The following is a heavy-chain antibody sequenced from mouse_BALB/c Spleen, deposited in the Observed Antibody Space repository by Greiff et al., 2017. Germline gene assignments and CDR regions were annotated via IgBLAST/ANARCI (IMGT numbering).Heavy chain of an antibody. D-gene: IGHD2-14*01. J-gene: IGHJ2*01. CDR3: ARSGVRQGGYYFDY. Sequence: EVQLQQSGPELVKPGASVKIPCKASGYTFTDYNMDWVKQSHGKSLEWIGDINPNNGGTIYNQKFKGKATLTVDKSSSTAYMELRSLTSEDTAVYYCARSGVRQGGYYFDYWGQGTTLTVSS. V-gene: IGHV1-18*01. CDR2: INPNNGGT. CDR1: GYTFTDYN.